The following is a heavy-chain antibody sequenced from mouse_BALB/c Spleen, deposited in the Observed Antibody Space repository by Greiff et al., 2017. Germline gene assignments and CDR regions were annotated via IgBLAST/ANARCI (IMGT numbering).Heavy chain of an antibody. V-gene: IGHV5-17*02. CDR3: ARYYGYDGPVPYAMDY. D-gene: IGHD2-2*01. Sequence: EVKLMESGGGLVQPGGSRKLSCAASGFTFSSFGMHWVRQAPEKGLEWVAYISSGSSTIYYADTVKGRFTISRDNPKNTLFLQMTSLRSEDTAMYYCARYYGYDGPVPYAMDYWGQGTSVTVSS. CDR1: GFTFSSFG. CDR2: ISSGSSTI. J-gene: IGHJ4*01.